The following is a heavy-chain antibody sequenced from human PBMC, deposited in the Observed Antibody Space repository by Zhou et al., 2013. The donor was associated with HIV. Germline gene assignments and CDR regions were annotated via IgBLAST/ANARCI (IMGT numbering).Heavy chain of an antibody. CDR2: ISPIFATP. D-gene: IGHD2-15*01. CDR3: ARDLDCSGGTCYPSYYYNGMDV. Sequence: QVQLVQSGAEVKPPGASVKVSCKVVGYTLANLAIHWVRQPPGQGPEWMGGISPIFATPNYAQNFKGRVTITTDESTSTAHMELSSLTSEDTAVYYCARDLDCSGGTCYPSYYYNGMDVWGQGDHGHRLL. J-gene: IGHJ6*02. CDR1: GYTLANLA. V-gene: IGHV1-69*05.